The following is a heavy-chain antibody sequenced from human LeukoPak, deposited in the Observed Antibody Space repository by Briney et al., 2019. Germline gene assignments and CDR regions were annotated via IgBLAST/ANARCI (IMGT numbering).Heavy chain of an antibody. V-gene: IGHV3-11*03. CDR2: ISSSTTHT. J-gene: IGHJ4*02. CDR1: GFTFIDYY. Sequence: PGGALRLSCADSGFTFIDYYMSWIRQAPGEGLEWGSYISSSTTHTSYADCAKGRFTISRDNAKSSLYLQMHSLRPEDTAVYYCAPPTLRYGGTSTIVAYWGQGTLVTVPS. D-gene: IGHD4-23*01. CDR3: APPTLRYGGTSTIVAY.